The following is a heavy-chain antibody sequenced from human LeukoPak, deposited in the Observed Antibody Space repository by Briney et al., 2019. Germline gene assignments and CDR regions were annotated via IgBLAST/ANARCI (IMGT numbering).Heavy chain of an antibody. V-gene: IGHV3-30-3*01. D-gene: IGHD3-22*01. CDR3: ARDPYYYDSSGYPHAFDI. J-gene: IGHJ3*02. CDR1: GFTFSSYA. CDR2: ISYDGSNK. Sequence: GGSLRLSCAASGFTFSSYAMHWVRQAPGKGLEWVAVISYDGSNKYYADSVKGRFTISRDNSKNTLYLQMNSLRAEDAAVYYCARDPYYYDSSGYPHAFDIWGQGTMVTVSS.